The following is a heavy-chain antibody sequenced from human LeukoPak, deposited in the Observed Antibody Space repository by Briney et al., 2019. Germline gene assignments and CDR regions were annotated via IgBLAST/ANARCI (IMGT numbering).Heavy chain of an antibody. CDR1: GGSISSSNW. CDR2: IYYSGST. D-gene: IGHD2-21*02. Sequence: SGTLSLTCAVSGGSISSSNWWSWVRQPPGKGLEWIGYIYYSGSTNYNPSLKSRVTISVDTSKNQFSLKLSSVTAADTAVYYCARHFAAYCGGDCYLSSYYFDYWGQGTLVTVSS. CDR3: ARHFAAYCGGDCYLSSYYFDY. V-gene: IGHV4-4*02. J-gene: IGHJ4*02.